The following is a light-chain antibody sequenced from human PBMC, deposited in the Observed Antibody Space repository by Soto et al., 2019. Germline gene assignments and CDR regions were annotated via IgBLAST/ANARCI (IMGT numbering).Light chain of an antibody. CDR1: QSISRT. V-gene: IGKV3D-15*01. CDR3: QQYNKWRLA. Sequence: EIVLTHPLNTVSESSRERAPXSCRASQSISRTLAWYQQKSGQPRRLLIYDASTRPTGFPDRFSGSGSGTEFTLTISSLQSEDFAVYYCQQYNKWRLAFGGGTKLDI. CDR2: DAS. J-gene: IGKJ4*01.